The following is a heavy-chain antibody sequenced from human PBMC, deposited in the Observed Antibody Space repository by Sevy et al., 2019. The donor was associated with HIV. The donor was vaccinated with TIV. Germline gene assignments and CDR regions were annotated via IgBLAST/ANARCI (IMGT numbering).Heavy chain of an antibody. V-gene: IGHV3-30-3*01. CDR2: ISYDGSNK. J-gene: IGHJ4*02. CDR1: GFTFSSYA. D-gene: IGHD2-2*02. CDR3: ARAGCVYCSSTSCYRLDY. Sequence: GGSLRLSCAASGFTFSSYAMHWVRQAPGKGLEWVAVISYDGSNKYYADSVKGRFTISRDNSKNTLYLQMNSLRAEDTAVYYCARAGCVYCSSTSCYRLDYWGQGTLVTVSS.